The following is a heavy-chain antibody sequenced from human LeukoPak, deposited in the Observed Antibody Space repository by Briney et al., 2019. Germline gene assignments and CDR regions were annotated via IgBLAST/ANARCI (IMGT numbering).Heavy chain of an antibody. V-gene: IGHV4-59*02. CDR2: VHYRGSP. J-gene: IGHJ4*02. Sequence: SETLSLTCTVFGGSVTTYYWSWIRQFPGKGLEWIGHVHYRGSPEYNPSLTSRVTISVDTSKNQFSLRLTSVTAADTAVYYCARYSTSWDYWGQGTLVTVSS. CDR1: GGSVTTYY. D-gene: IGHD2-2*01. CDR3: ARYSTSWDY.